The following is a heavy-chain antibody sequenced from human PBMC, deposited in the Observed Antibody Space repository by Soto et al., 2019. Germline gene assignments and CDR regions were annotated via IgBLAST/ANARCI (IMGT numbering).Heavy chain of an antibody. V-gene: IGHV1-69*12. D-gene: IGHD5-18*01. Sequence: QVQLVQSGAEVKKPGSSVKVSCKASGGTFSSYAISWVRQAPGQGLEWMGGIIPIFGTANYAQKFQGRVTITADESTSKAYMGLSSLRAEDTAVYYCARDSGGGDTAIPFDPWGQGTLVTVSS. J-gene: IGHJ5*02. CDR2: IIPIFGTA. CDR3: ARDSGGGDTAIPFDP. CDR1: GGTFSSYA.